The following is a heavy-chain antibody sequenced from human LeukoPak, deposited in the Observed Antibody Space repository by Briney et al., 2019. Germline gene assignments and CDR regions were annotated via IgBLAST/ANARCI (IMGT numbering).Heavy chain of an antibody. CDR1: GFTFSNAW. Sequence: GGSLRLSCAASGFTFSNAWMSWVRQAPGKGLEWVSSISSSSSYIYYADSVKGRFTISRDNAKNSLYLQMNSLRAEDTAVYYCARLGGYSYVFDYWGQGTLVTVSS. CDR2: ISSSSSYI. V-gene: IGHV3-21*01. CDR3: ARLGGYSYVFDY. J-gene: IGHJ4*02. D-gene: IGHD5-18*01.